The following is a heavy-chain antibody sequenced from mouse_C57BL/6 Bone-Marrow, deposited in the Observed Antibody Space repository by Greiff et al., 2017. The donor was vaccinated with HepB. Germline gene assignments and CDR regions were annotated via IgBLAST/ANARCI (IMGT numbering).Heavy chain of an antibody. CDR1: GYTFTDYY. CDR2: INPYNGGT. V-gene: IGHV1-19*01. CDR3: ARNGEGFDY. J-gene: IGHJ2*01. Sequence: EVQLQQSGPVLVKPGASVKMSCKASGYTFTDYYMNWVKQSHGKSLEWIGVINPYNGGTSYNQKFKGKATLTVDKSSNTAYIELNSLTSEDSAVYYCARNGEGFDYWGQGTTLTVSS.